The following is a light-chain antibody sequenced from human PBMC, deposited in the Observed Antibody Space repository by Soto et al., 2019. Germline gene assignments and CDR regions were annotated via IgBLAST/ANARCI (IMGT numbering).Light chain of an antibody. V-gene: IGKV3-20*01. CDR2: GAS. CDR1: QSVSSSY. Sequence: EIVLTQSPGTLSLSPGERATLSCRASQSVSSSYLAWYQQQPGQAPRLLIYGASSRATGIPDRFSGSGSGTDFTLTISRLEPEDFAVYYCQQYGSSPGATMYTFGQGTKLEIK. J-gene: IGKJ2*01. CDR3: QQYGSSPGATMYT.